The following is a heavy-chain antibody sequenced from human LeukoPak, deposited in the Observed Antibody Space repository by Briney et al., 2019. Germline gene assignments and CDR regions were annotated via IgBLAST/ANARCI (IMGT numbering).Heavy chain of an antibody. J-gene: IGHJ6*02. CDR2: ISRDSANI. V-gene: IGHV3-9*01. D-gene: IGHD2-2*01. CDR3: AGDFCTGCNYYFYGMDV. Sequence: PGRSLRLSCTASGFALDDYVMHWVRQTPGGGLEWVSGISRDSANIGYADSVKGRFTISRDNDKNSLYLQMNSLTTEDTALYYCAGDFCTGCNYYFYGMDVWGRGTTVTVSS. CDR1: GFALDDYV.